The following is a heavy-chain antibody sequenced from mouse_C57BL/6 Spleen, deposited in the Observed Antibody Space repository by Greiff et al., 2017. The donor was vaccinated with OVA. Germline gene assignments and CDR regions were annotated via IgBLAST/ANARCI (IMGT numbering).Heavy chain of an antibody. CDR2: ISSGSSTI. Sequence: DVKLVESGGGLVKPGGSLKLSCAASGFTFSDYGMHWVRQAPEKGLEWVAYISSGSSTIYYADTVKGRFTITRDNAKKTLFLQMTSLRSEDTAMYYCARSRLRYAMDYWGQGTSVTVSS. D-gene: IGHD2-4*01. CDR3: ARSRLRYAMDY. J-gene: IGHJ4*01. CDR1: GFTFSDYG. V-gene: IGHV5-17*01.